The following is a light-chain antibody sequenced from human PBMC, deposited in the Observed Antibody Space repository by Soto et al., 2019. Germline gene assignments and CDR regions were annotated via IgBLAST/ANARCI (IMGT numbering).Light chain of an antibody. V-gene: IGKV3-20*01. CDR3: QQYEAVVT. CDR2: GAS. Sequence: EIVLTQSPGTLSLSPGERATLSCRASQSLTNNYFAWYQQKPGRALRLLIDGASTRANGIPDRFSGSGSGTDFTITISRLEPEDVAGYYCQQYEAVVTFGQGTKVEI. CDR1: QSLTNNY. J-gene: IGKJ1*01.